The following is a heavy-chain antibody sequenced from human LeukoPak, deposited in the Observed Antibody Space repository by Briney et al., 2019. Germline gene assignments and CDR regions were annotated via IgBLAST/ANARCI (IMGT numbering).Heavy chain of an antibody. V-gene: IGHV3-30-3*01. D-gene: IGHD5-18*01. Sequence: PGGSLRLSCAASGFTFSSYAMHWVRQAPGKGLEWVAVISYDGSNKYYADYVKGRFTISRDNSKNTLHLQMNSLRAEDTAVYYWARDTAMVTNDFDYWGQGTLVTVSS. CDR1: GFTFSSYA. CDR2: ISYDGSNK. CDR3: ARDTAMVTNDFDY. J-gene: IGHJ4*02.